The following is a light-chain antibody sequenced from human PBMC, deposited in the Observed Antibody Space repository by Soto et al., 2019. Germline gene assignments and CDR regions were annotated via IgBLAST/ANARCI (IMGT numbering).Light chain of an antibody. CDR2: GAS. Sequence: DIQMTQSPSTLSASVGDRVTITCRASQSINIHLAWYQHKPGKAPKLLIYGASNLKTAVPSRFSGTGSGTEFTLTISSLQPDNFATYYCQQYNSYSTFGQGTKVDIK. CDR1: QSINIH. V-gene: IGKV1-5*03. J-gene: IGKJ1*01. CDR3: QQYNSYST.